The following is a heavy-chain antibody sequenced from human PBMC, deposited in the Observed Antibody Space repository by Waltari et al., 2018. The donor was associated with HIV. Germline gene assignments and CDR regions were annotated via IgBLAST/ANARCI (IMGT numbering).Heavy chain of an antibody. CDR1: GYDFTSSV. V-gene: IGHV1-18*01. J-gene: IGHJ6*02. CDR3: LRGGGSWTQETHYYKAFDV. CDR2: NWAYNGNR. Sequence: QLMQSGPETRKPHASLKSACRAAGYDFTSSVISCVRRSSGVGFAWMGWNWAYNGNRDIDRKFKERVTLTTETATTTAFLEVRSLTVDDTAIYYCLRGGGSWTQETHYYKAFDVWGHGTTVIVSS. D-gene: IGHD3-10*01.